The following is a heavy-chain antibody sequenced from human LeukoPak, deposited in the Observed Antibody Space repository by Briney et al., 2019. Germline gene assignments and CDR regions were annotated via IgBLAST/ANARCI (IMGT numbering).Heavy chain of an antibody. CDR3: AKDRSDILTGPGSN. V-gene: IGHV3-30*18. J-gene: IGHJ4*02. Sequence: GGSLRLSCAASGFTFSSYGMHWVRQAPGKGLEWVAVISYDGSNKYYADSVKGRFTISRDNSKNTLYLQMSSLRAEDTAVYYCAKDRSDILTGPGSNWGQGTLVTVSS. CDR2: ISYDGSNK. CDR1: GFTFSSYG. D-gene: IGHD3-9*01.